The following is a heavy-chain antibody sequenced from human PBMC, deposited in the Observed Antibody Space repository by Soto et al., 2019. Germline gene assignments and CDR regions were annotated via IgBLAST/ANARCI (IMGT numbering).Heavy chain of an antibody. CDR1: GGTFSSYT. CDR2: IIPILGIA. J-gene: IGHJ2*01. CDR3: ARGIYGDYNWYFDL. D-gene: IGHD4-17*01. V-gene: IGHV1-69*02. Sequence: QVQLVQSGAEVKKPGSSVKVSCKASGGTFSSYTISWVRQAPGQGLEWMGRIIPILGIANYAQKFQGRVTITADKSTSTAYMELSSLRSEDTAVYYWARGIYGDYNWYFDLWGRGTLVTVSS.